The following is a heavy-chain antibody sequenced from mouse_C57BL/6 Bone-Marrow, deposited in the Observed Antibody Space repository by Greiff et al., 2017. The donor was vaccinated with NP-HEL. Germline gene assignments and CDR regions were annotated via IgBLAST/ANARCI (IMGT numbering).Heavy chain of an antibody. J-gene: IGHJ4*01. D-gene: IGHD1-1*01. CDR3: TPRDYYGTFYAMDY. V-gene: IGHV14-1*01. CDR2: IDPEDGDT. CDR1: GFNIKDYY. Sequence: EVQGVESGAELVRPGASVKLSCTASGFNIKDYYMHWVKQRPEQGLEWIGRIDPEDGDTEYAPKFQGKATMTADTSSNTAYLQLSSLTSEDTAVYYCTPRDYYGTFYAMDYWGQGTSVTVSS.